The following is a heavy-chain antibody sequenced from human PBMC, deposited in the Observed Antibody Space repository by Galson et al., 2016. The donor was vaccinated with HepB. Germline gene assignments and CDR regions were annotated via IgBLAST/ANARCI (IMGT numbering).Heavy chain of an antibody. CDR2: TYYRSKSYS. V-gene: IGHV6-1*01. J-gene: IGHJ3*02. CDR1: GDSVSSNSAS. Sequence: CAISGDSVSSNSASWNWIRQSPSRGLEWLGRTYYRSKSYSDYAISVESRITITPDTSKSQFSLQLNSVNPEDTAVYYCARGGYSTGLYFGFSAFDIWGQGTMVTVSS. D-gene: IGHD6-19*01. CDR3: ARGGYSTGLYFGFSAFDI.